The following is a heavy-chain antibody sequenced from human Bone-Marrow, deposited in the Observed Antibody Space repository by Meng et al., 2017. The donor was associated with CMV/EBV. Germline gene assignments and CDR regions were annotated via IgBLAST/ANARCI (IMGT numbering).Heavy chain of an antibody. CDR2: IYYSGST. V-gene: IGHV4-39*07. J-gene: IGHJ6*02. CDR3: ARGAIVVVPAADYYYYGMDV. CDR1: GGSISSSSYY. D-gene: IGHD2-2*01. Sequence: SETLSLTCTVSGGSISSSSYYWGWIRQPPGKGLEWIGSIYYSGSTYYNPSLKSRVTISVDTSKNQFSLKLSSVTAADTAVYYCARGAIVVVPAADYYYYGMDVWGQGTTVTVSS.